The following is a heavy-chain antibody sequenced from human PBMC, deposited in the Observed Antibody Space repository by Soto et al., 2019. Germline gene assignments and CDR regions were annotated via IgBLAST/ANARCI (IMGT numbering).Heavy chain of an antibody. J-gene: IGHJ4*02. Sequence: EVQLVESGGGLVQPGRSLRLSCAASGFTFDDYAMHWVRQAPGKGLEWVSGISWNSGSIDYADSVKGRFTISRDNAKNSLYLQMNSLRAEATSLFYCAKSSQCSSYNCPFDYWGQGTLVTVSS. CDR2: ISWNSGSI. CDR3: AKSSQCSSYNCPFDY. V-gene: IGHV3-9*01. D-gene: IGHD2-2*01. CDR1: GFTFDDYA.